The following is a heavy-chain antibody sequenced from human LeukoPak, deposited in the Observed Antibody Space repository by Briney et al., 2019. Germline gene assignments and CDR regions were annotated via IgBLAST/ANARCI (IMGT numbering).Heavy chain of an antibody. CDR1: GGTFSSYA. CDR2: IIPIFGTA. D-gene: IGHD3-10*01. J-gene: IGHJ4*02. Sequence: SVKVSCKASGGTFSSYAISWVRQAPGQGLEWMGGIIPIFGTANYAQKFQGRVTITADESTSTAYMELSSLRSEDTTVYYCARVHGSGSYYNYFDYWGQGTLVTVSS. CDR3: ARVHGSGSYYNYFDY. V-gene: IGHV1-69*13.